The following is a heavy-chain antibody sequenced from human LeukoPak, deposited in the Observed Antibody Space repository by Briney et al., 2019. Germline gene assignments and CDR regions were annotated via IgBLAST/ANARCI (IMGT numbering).Heavy chain of an antibody. CDR2: INPSAGTT. J-gene: IGHJ5*02. CDR1: GYTLTSYY. V-gene: IGHV1-46*01. Sequence: ASVKVSCKASGYTLTSYYMHWVRQAPGQGLEWMGVINPSAGTTSYAQKFQGRVTMTRDTSTNTVYMELSSLRSDDTAVYYCARDHSGSQHWFDPWGQGTLVTVSS. D-gene: IGHD1-26*01. CDR3: ARDHSGSQHWFDP.